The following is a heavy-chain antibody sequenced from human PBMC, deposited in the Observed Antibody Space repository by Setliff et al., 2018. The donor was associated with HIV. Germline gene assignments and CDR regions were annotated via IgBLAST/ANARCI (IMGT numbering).Heavy chain of an antibody. J-gene: IGHJ4*02. Sequence: GGSLRLSCAASGFTFSHAWMTWVRQAPGKGLEWVGRIKTKSDGETADYAAPVKGRFTISRDDSKNTLYLQMNSLKNEDTAVYYCAKGLDYLDSSGYSYFRLWGQGTQVTVSS. CDR2: IKTKSDGETA. D-gene: IGHD3-22*01. CDR3: AKGLDYLDSSGYSYFRL. V-gene: IGHV3-15*01. CDR1: GFTFSHAW.